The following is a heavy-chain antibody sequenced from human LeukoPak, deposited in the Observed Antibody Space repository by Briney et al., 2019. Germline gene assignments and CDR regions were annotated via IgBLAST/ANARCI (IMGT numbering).Heavy chain of an antibody. CDR1: GFTFSRYS. D-gene: IGHD2-2*03. Sequence: SGGLLRLSCAASGFTFSRYSMHWVRQAPGKGLAWVSSISISSSYIYYADSVKGRFTISRDNAKNSLYLQMNSLIAAGTAVYFCARGRSGYCSTTSCSRPPDYWGQGTLVTVSS. CDR2: ISISSSYI. V-gene: IGHV3-21*01. CDR3: ARGRSGYCSTTSCSRPPDY. J-gene: IGHJ4*02.